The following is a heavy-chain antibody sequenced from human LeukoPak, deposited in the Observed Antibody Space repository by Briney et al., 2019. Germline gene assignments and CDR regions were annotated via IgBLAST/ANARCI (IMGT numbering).Heavy chain of an antibody. D-gene: IGHD6-6*01. J-gene: IGHJ4*02. CDR3: ARAIAARPKIDY. CDR2: MNPNSGNT. Sequence: ASVKVSCKASGYTFTSYGINWVRQATGQGLEWMGWMNPNSGNTGYAQKFQGRVTMTRNTSISTAYMELSSLRSEDTAVYYCARAIAARPKIDYWGQGTLVTVSS. V-gene: IGHV1-8*01. CDR1: GYTFTSYG.